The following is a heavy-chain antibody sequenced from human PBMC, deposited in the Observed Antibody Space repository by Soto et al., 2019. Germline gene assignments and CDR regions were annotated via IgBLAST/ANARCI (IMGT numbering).Heavy chain of an antibody. CDR2: IHYDGST. Sequence: SETLSLTCTVSGGSIRIAGYYWTWIRQHPGKGPEWIAYIHYDGSTHYNPSLKSRVTISVDTSKNQFSLNLISVTAADTAVYYCAQGGSGYRNWFDPWGQGTMVTVSS. V-gene: IGHV4-31*03. D-gene: IGHD3-3*01. CDR1: GGSIRIAGYY. CDR3: AQGGSGYRNWFDP. J-gene: IGHJ5*02.